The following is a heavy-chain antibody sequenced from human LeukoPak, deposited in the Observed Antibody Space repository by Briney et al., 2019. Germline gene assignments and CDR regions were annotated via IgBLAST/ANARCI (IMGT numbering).Heavy chain of an antibody. CDR1: GFTFSSYA. D-gene: IGHD3-22*01. Sequence: PGGSLRLSCAASGFTFSSYAMSWVRQAPGKGLEWVSAISGSGGSTYYADSVKGRFTISRDNSKNTLYLQMNSLGAEDTAVYYCAKVSDYYDSSGYLDYWGQGTLVTVSS. CDR3: AKVSDYYDSSGYLDY. J-gene: IGHJ4*02. V-gene: IGHV3-23*01. CDR2: ISGSGGST.